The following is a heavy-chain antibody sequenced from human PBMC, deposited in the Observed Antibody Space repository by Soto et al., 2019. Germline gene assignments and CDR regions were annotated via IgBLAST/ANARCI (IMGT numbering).Heavy chain of an antibody. Sequence: GESRKISCKGSGYTFTNYWISWVRQMPGKGLEWMGKIDPSDSYINYSLSFQGHVTISTDKSISTAYLQWSSLKASDTAMYYCARHWAQEHYGMDVWGRGTSVTVSS. CDR1: GYTFTNYW. D-gene: IGHD3-16*01. V-gene: IGHV5-10-1*01. J-gene: IGHJ6*02. CDR3: ARHWAQEHYGMDV. CDR2: IDPSDSYI.